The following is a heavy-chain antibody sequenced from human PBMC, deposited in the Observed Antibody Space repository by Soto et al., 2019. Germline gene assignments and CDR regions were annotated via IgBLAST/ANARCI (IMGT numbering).Heavy chain of an antibody. V-gene: IGHV3-64D*06. CDR2: ISGDGGST. J-gene: IGHJ4*02. D-gene: IGHD3-22*01. CDR1: GFSFNIFA. Sequence: PGGSLRLSCAASGFSFNIFAMNWVRQAPGKGLEYVSGISGDGGSTYYADSVKGRFTISRDNSKNTQYLQMSSLRTDDTAVYYCVKGEYYYDSSGYYPFDYWGQGTLVTVSS. CDR3: VKGEYYYDSSGYYPFDY.